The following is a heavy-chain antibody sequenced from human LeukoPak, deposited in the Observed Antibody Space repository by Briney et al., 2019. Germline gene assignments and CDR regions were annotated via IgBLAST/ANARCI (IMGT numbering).Heavy chain of an antibody. CDR1: GFRFSSYG. V-gene: IGHV3-23*01. CDR3: AEEDSTGGPNWFDP. CDR2: ISGRGDST. Sequence: GGSLRLSCAASGFRFSSYGMSWVRQAPGKGLEWVSAISGRGDSTNYADSVKGRFTISRDNSKNMLYVQMNSLRAEDTAVYYCAEEDSTGGPNWFDPWGHGTLVTVSS. J-gene: IGHJ5*02. D-gene: IGHD3-16*01.